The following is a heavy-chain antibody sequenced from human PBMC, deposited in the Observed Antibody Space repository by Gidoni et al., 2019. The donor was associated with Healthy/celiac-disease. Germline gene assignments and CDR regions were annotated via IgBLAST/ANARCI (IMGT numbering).Heavy chain of an antibody. Sequence: QVQLVESGGGVVQPGRSLSLSCAASGFTFSSYAMHWVRQAPGKGLEWVAVISYDGSNKYYADSVKGRFTISRDNSKNTLYLQMNSLRAEDTAVYYCARAQIRGDYFDYWGQGTLVTVSS. CDR2: ISYDGSNK. J-gene: IGHJ4*02. V-gene: IGHV3-30-3*01. D-gene: IGHD3-10*01. CDR1: GFTFSSYA. CDR3: ARAQIRGDYFDY.